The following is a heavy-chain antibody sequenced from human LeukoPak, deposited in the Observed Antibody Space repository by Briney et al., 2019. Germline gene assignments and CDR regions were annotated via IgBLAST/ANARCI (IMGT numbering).Heavy chain of an antibody. Sequence: GGSLRLSCEASGFTFRTYGMTWVRQAPGKGLEWVSGITGSSTWTYYADSVKGRFSIYRDNSKNTLHLQMDSLRAEDTAIYYCARELVSLGTGYFDLWGRGTLVTVSS. CDR1: GFTFRTYG. CDR3: ARELVSLGTGYFDL. CDR2: ITGSSTWT. J-gene: IGHJ2*01. V-gene: IGHV3-23*01. D-gene: IGHD7-27*01.